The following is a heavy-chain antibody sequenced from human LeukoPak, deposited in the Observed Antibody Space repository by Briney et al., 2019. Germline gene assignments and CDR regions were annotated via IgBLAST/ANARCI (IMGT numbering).Heavy chain of an antibody. CDR1: GYTFNSYG. D-gene: IGHD3-10*01. CDR2: ISAYNGNT. CDR3: AREGSALRDLNYFDF. Sequence: GASVKVSYKASGYTFNSYGISWVRQAPGQGLEWMGWISAYNGNTNYAQKLQDRVTMTTDTSTSTAYMELRSLRSDDTAVYYCAREGSALRDLNYFDFWGQGTLVTVSS. V-gene: IGHV1-18*01. J-gene: IGHJ4*02.